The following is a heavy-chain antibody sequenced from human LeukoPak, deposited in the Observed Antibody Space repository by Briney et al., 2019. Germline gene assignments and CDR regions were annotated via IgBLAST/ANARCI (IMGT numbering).Heavy chain of an antibody. CDR1: GGSISSSSYY. CDR2: IYYSGST. Sequence: SETLSLTCTVPGGSISSSSYYWGWIRQPPGKGLEWIGSIYYSGSTYYNPSLKSRVTISVDTSKNQFSLKLSSVTAADTAVYYCASLGGENYQLLSRHAYWGQGTLVTVSS. CDR3: ASLGGENYQLLSRHAY. D-gene: IGHD2-2*01. V-gene: IGHV4-39*01. J-gene: IGHJ4*02.